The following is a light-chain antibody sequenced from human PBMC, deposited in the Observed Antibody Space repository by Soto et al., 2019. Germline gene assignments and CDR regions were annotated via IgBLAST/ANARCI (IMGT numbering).Light chain of an antibody. CDR2: DVN. Sequence: QSALTQPASMSGSPGQLITISCTGTSSDVGGYNYVSWYRQHPGKAPKLMIYDVNNRPSGVSNRFSGSKSGNTASLTISGLQAEDEADYYCSSHSSSSTLVVFGGGTKVTVL. V-gene: IGLV2-14*03. CDR1: SSDVGGYNY. CDR3: SSHSSSSTLVV. J-gene: IGLJ2*01.